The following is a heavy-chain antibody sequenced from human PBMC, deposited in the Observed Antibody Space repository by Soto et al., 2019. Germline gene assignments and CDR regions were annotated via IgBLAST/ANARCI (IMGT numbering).Heavy chain of an antibody. CDR1: GYTFTSYG. V-gene: IGHV1-18*01. Sequence: ASVKVSCKASGYTFTSYGISWVRQAPGQGLEWMGWISAYNGNTNYAQKLQGRVTMTTDTSTSTAYMELRSLRSDDTAVYYCARVVFSLLGPTGTTFDYWGQGTLVTVSS. CDR3: ARVVFSLLGPTGTTFDY. CDR2: ISAYNGNT. D-gene: IGHD1-1*01. J-gene: IGHJ4*02.